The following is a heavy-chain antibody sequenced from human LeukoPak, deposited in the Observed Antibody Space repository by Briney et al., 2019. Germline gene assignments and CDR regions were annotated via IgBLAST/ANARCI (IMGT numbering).Heavy chain of an antibody. Sequence: SETLSLTCDVSGGSISATNWWTWVRQPPGKGLEWIGEIHYGGSATYNPSLNSRVSISLDKSKNQFSLKLRSVTAADTAVYYCARNGPTAAGAFDIWGQGTPVTVSS. J-gene: IGHJ3*02. CDR1: GGSISATNW. D-gene: IGHD6-13*01. V-gene: IGHV4-4*02. CDR3: ARNGPTAAGAFDI. CDR2: IHYGGSA.